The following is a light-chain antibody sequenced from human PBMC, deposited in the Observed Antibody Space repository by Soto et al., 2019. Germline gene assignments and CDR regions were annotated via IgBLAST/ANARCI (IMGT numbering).Light chain of an antibody. V-gene: IGKV3-11*01. Sequence: EIVLTQSPATLSLSSGDRATLSCRASQSVSSYLTWYQQKPGQAPRLLIYDASNRATGIPTRFSGSGSGTDFTLTISSLEPEDFAVYYCQQHSSWPLTFGQGTKLEIK. CDR1: QSVSSY. CDR2: DAS. CDR3: QQHSSWPLT. J-gene: IGKJ2*01.